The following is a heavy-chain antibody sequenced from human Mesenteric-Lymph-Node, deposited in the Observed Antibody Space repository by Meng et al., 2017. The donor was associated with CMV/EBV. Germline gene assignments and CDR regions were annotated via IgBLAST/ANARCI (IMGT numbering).Heavy chain of an antibody. CDR3: AKDGSGWEYFDY. J-gene: IGHJ4*02. D-gene: IGHD6-19*01. CDR1: GLTFTHSW. V-gene: IGHV3-23*01. Sequence: CVVSGLTFTHSWMNWVRQAPGKGLEWVSTIGGSGGRTYYADSVKGRFTISRGNSKNTLYLQMNSLRAEDTAVYYCAKDGSGWEYFDYWGQGTLVTVSS. CDR2: IGGSGGRT.